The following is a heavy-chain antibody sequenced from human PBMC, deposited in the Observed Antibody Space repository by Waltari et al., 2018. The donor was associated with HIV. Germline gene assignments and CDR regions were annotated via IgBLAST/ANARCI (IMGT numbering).Heavy chain of an antibody. CDR2: GKRRGDT. CDR1: GGSFSDYY. D-gene: IGHD5-12*01. Sequence: QVQLQQWGAGVLKPSGTLSLTCAVYGGSFSDYYWSWIRQPPGKGPEWIGEGKRRGDTNYNPSLKSRVSISVDTSKNQFSLRLTSVTAADTAVYYCARWDIVTTGSLDYWGQGTLVTVSS. CDR3: ARWDIVTTGSLDY. V-gene: IGHV4-34*01. J-gene: IGHJ4*02.